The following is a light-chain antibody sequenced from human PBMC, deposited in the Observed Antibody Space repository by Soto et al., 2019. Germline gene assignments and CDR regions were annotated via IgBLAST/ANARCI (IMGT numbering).Light chain of an antibody. Sequence: QSALTQPASVSGSPGQSITISCTGTSSDVGGYNYVSWYQQHPGKAPKLMIYDVSNRPSGVSNRFSGSTSGNTASLPISGRQAEDEADYYCSSYTSSSTLVVFGGGTKLTVL. CDR2: DVS. V-gene: IGLV2-14*01. J-gene: IGLJ2*01. CDR1: SSDVGGYNY. CDR3: SSYTSSSTLVV.